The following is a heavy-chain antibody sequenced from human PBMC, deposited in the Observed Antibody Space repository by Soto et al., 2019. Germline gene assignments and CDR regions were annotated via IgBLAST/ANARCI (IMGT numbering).Heavy chain of an antibody. D-gene: IGHD1-26*01. CDR1: GGTFSSYA. Sequence: ASVKVSCKASGGTFSSYAISWVRQAPGQGLEWMGGIIPIFGTANYAQKFQGRVTITADESTSTAYMELSSLRSEDTAVYYCARDRIVGAIPAFVGWFDPWGQGTLVTVSS. CDR3: ARDRIVGAIPAFVGWFDP. CDR2: IIPIFGTA. J-gene: IGHJ5*02. V-gene: IGHV1-69*13.